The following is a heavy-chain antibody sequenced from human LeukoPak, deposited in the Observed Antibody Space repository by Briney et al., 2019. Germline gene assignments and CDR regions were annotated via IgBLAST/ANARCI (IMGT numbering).Heavy chain of an antibody. J-gene: IGHJ4*02. CDR3: ARGRPTFTTSDFDY. D-gene: IGHD4-11*01. V-gene: IGHV4-39*01. CDR2: IYYSGST. CDR1: GGSLIISSYY. Sequence: SQTLSLTCTVSGGSLIISSYYWGWIRQPPGKGLEWIGTIYYSGSTYYNPSLKSRVTISVDTSKNQFSLKLGSVTAADTAVYYCARGRPTFTTSDFDYWGQGTLVTVSS.